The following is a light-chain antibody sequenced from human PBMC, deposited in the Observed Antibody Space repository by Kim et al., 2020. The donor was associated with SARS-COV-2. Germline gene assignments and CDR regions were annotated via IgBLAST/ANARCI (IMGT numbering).Light chain of an antibody. J-gene: IGLJ3*02. Sequence: QAGLTQPPSVSKGLRQTATLTCTGNSNNVGNQGAAWLQQHQGHPPKLLSYRNNNRPSGISERLSGSRSGNTASLTITGLQPEDEADYYCSAWDNSLSAWVFGGGTQLTVL. V-gene: IGLV10-54*01. CDR3: SAWDNSLSAWV. CDR2: RNN. CDR1: SNNVGNQG.